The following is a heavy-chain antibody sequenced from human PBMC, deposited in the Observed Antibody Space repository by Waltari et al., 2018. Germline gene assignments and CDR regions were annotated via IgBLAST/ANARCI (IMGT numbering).Heavy chain of an antibody. J-gene: IGHJ4*02. CDR2: INHSGST. Sequence: QVQLQQWGAGLLKPSETLSLTCAVYGGSFSGYYWSWIRQPPGKGLEWIGEINHSGSTNYNPSLKSRVTISVDTSKNQFSPKLSSVTAADTAVYYCARGERGIVGATFDYWGQGTLVTVSS. CDR1: GGSFSGYY. D-gene: IGHD1-26*01. V-gene: IGHV4-34*01. CDR3: ARGERGIVGATFDY.